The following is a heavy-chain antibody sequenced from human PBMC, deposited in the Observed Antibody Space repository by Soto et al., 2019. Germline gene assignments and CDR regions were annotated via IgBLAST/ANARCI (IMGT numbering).Heavy chain of an antibody. J-gene: IGHJ6*02. CDR2: ISSSGNAI. CDR3: ARGGDEDTYGFRYYYHGMDV. V-gene: IGHV3-11*01. Sequence: QVQLVESGGGLVKPGGSLRLSCAASGFTFSDYYMSWIRQAPGKGLESVSYISSSGNAIYYADSVKGRFTISRDNAKNSLYLQMNSLRAEDTAVYYCARGGDEDTYGFRYYYHGMDVWGQGTTVTVSS. D-gene: IGHD5-18*01. CDR1: GFTFSDYY.